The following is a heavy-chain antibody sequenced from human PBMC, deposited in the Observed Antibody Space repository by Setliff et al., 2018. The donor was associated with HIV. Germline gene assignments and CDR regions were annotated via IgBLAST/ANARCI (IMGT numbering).Heavy chain of an antibody. J-gene: IGHJ1*01. CDR3: ATWTRAETSENFQP. Sequence: GESLKISCKASGYSFTIYWIGWVRQMPGKGLEWMGVIYPGDSDTRYSPSFQGQVTISADKSITTAYVQWSSLKASDTAMYYCATWTRAETSENFQPWGQGTLVTVSS. CDR1: GYSFTIYW. D-gene: IGHD4-17*01. CDR2: IYPGDSDT. V-gene: IGHV5-51*01.